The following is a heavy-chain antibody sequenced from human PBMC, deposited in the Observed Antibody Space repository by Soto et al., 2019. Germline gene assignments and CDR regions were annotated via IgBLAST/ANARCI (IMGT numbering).Heavy chain of an antibody. Sequence: QVQLQESGPGLVKPSQILSLTCTVSGGSMNSGGYCWSWIRQHPGEGLEWIGCISYGGTTSYNPSLKSRVIISVDTSKNQFSLKLTSVTAADTAVYYCSRGILVWGQGTLITVSS. D-gene: IGHD2-15*01. V-gene: IGHV4-31*03. CDR2: ISYGGTT. J-gene: IGHJ4*02. CDR3: SRGILV. CDR1: GGSMNSGGYC.